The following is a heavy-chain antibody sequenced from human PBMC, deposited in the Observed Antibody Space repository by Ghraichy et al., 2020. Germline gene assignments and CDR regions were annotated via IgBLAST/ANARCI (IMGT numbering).Heavy chain of an antibody. CDR2: ISDSGST. J-gene: IGHJ3*02. CDR1: GGSISSGNYY. Sequence: SETLSLTCTVSGGSISSGNYYWRWIRQSPGKGLEWIGYISDSGSTNYNPSLKSRVTISEDTSKNQLSLKLSSVTASDTAVYYCSRPHGGPYAFDIWGQGTMVTVSS. D-gene: IGHD3-10*01. CDR3: SRPHGGPYAFDI. V-gene: IGHV4-30-4*01.